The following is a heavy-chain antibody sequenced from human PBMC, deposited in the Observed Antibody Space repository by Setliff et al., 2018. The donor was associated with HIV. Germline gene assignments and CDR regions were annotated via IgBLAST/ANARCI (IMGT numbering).Heavy chain of an antibody. Sequence: ETLSLSCAASGFTFSTYWMIWVRQAPGKGLEWVAKIKQDGSEEYYVDSVKGRFTISRDNAKNSVYLQMNSLRVEDTALYYCVKGGDYNRRGFFDSWGLGTLVTVSS. CDR2: IKQDGSEE. J-gene: IGHJ4*02. V-gene: IGHV3-7*03. CDR1: GFTFSTYW. D-gene: IGHD4-4*01. CDR3: VKGGDYNRRGFFDS.